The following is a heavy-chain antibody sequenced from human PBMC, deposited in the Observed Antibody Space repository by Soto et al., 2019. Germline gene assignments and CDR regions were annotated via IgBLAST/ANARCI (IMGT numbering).Heavy chain of an antibody. CDR2: INPSGGST. CDR3: ARDSPLRGYIVATTFYYYYGMDV. CDR1: GYTFTSYY. V-gene: IGHV1-46*01. J-gene: IGHJ6*02. Sequence: ASVKVSCKASGYTFTSYYMHWVRQAPGQGLEWMGIINPSGGSTSYAQKFQGRVTMTRDTSTSTVYMELSSLRSENTAVYYCARDSPLRGYIVATTFYYYYGMDVWG. D-gene: IGHD5-12*01.